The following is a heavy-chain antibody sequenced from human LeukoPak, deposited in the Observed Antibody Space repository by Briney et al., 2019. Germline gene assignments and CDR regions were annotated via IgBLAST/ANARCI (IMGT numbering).Heavy chain of an antibody. D-gene: IGHD3-22*01. CDR3: TTDGSYYYDSSGYYYQSSSAFGAFDI. CDR2: IKSKTDGGTT. Sequence: AGGSLRLSCAASGFTFSNAWMSWVRQAPGKGLEWVGRIKSKTDGGTTDYAAPVKGRFTISRDDSKNTLYLQMNSLKTEDTAVYYCTTDGSYYYDSSGYYYQSSSAFGAFDIWGQGTMVTVSS. CDR1: GFTFSNAW. J-gene: IGHJ3*02. V-gene: IGHV3-15*01.